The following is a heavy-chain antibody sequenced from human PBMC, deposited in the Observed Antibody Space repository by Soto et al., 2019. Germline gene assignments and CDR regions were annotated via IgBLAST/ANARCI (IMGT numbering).Heavy chain of an antibody. V-gene: IGHV3-7*03. Sequence: PGGSLRLSCAASGFTFSNYWMSWVRQAPGKGLEWVANIKQDGSEKYYVDSVEGRFTLSRDNAKNSLHLQMNSLRAEDTAVYYCAKDGFSSSWSPNYFDYWGQGTLVTVSS. CDR1: GFTFSNYW. CDR3: AKDGFSSSWSPNYFDY. J-gene: IGHJ4*02. CDR2: IKQDGSEK. D-gene: IGHD6-13*01.